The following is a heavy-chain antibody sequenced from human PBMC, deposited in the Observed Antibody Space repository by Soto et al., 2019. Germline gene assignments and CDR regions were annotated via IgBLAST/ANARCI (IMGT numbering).Heavy chain of an antibody. CDR2: IDRDGSTT. Sequence: GGSLRLSCTASGFTFSSYWMHWVRQVPGKGLVWVSRIDRDGSTTTYPDSVKGRFTISRDNAKNTLYLQMNSLRVEDTAVYCCTKIGGNDPFDCWGQGTQVTVSS. CDR1: GFTFSSYW. J-gene: IGHJ4*02. V-gene: IGHV3-74*01. CDR3: TKIGGNDPFDC. D-gene: IGHD3-3*01.